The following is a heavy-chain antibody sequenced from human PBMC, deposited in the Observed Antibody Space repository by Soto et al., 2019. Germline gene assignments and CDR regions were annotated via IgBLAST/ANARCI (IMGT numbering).Heavy chain of an antibody. J-gene: IGHJ4*02. D-gene: IGHD3-22*01. Sequence: ASVKVSCKASGYTFTSYAMHWVRQAPGQRLEWMGWINAGNGNTKYSQKFQGRVTITRDTSASTAYMELSSLRSEDTAVYYCARDYYDSSGTYTVYFDYWGQGTLVTVSS. V-gene: IGHV1-3*01. CDR2: INAGNGNT. CDR3: ARDYYDSSGTYTVYFDY. CDR1: GYTFTSYA.